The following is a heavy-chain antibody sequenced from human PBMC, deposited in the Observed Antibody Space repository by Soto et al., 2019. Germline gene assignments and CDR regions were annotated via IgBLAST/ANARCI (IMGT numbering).Heavy chain of an antibody. Sequence: EVQLVESGGGLIKPGGSLRLSCAPSGFTVSSNYMSWVRQAPGKGLEWVSIIYSSGSTYYADSVKGRFTISRDNSKNTLYLQMNSLRAEDTAVYYCAGRAGGYYYGMDVWGQGTTVTVSS. CDR1: GFTVSSNY. CDR3: AGRAGGYYYGMDV. D-gene: IGHD1-26*01. CDR2: IYSSGST. J-gene: IGHJ6*02. V-gene: IGHV3-53*01.